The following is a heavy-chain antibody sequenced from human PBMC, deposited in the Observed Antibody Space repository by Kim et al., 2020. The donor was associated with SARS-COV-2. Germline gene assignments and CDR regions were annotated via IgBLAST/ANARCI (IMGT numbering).Heavy chain of an antibody. CDR3: TTLDGYYYGSGSYYFYYSGMDV. Sequence: GGSLRLSCAASGFTFSNAWMSWVRQAPGKGLEWVGRIKSKTDGGTTDYAAPVKGRFTISRDDSKNTLYLQMNSLKTEDTAVYYCTTLDGYYYGSGSYYFYYSGMDVWGQGTTVTVSS. D-gene: IGHD3-10*01. J-gene: IGHJ6*01. V-gene: IGHV3-15*01. CDR2: IKSKTDGGTT. CDR1: GFTFSNAW.